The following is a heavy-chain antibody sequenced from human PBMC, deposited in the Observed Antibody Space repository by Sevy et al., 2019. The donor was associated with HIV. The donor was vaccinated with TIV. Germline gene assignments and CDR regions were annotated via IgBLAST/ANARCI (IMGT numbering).Heavy chain of an antibody. J-gene: IGHJ4*02. D-gene: IGHD3-22*01. Sequence: ASVKVSCKVSGYSLTKLAIHWVRQAPGKGPEWLGTFDPEDGDPEDCETIYAQKFQDRVIMTEDTSTDIAFMELSSLTSEDTAVYYCATTRDYYDSSGYPFDDWGQGTLVTVSS. CDR2: FDPEDGDPEDCET. CDR3: ATTRDYYDSSGYPFDD. V-gene: IGHV1-24*01. CDR1: GYSLTKLA.